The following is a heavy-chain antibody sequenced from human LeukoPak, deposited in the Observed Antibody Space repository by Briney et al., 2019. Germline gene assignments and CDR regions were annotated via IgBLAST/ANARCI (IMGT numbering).Heavy chain of an antibody. CDR1: GGSISSGGYY. CDR3: ARDVGGYCSGGSCYTGHWFDP. D-gene: IGHD2-15*01. Sequence: SETLSLTCTVSGGSISSGGYYWSWIRQHPGKGLEWIGYIYYSGSTYYNPSLKSRVTISVDTSKNQFSLKLSSVTAADTAVYYCARDVGGYCSGGSCYTGHWFDPWGQGTLVTVSS. J-gene: IGHJ5*02. V-gene: IGHV4-31*03. CDR2: IYYSGST.